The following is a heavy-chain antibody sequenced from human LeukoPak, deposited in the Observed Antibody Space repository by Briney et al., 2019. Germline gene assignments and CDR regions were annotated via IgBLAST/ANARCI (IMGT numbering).Heavy chain of an antibody. CDR3: ARSILWFGDAFDY. Sequence: ASVKVSCKASGYTFTGYYMHWVRQAPGQGLEWMGRISPNSGGTNYAQKFQGRVTMTRDTSISTAYMELSRLRSDDTAVYYCARSILWFGDAFDYWGQGTLVTVSS. CDR1: GYTFTGYY. V-gene: IGHV1-2*06. D-gene: IGHD3-10*01. J-gene: IGHJ4*02. CDR2: ISPNSGGT.